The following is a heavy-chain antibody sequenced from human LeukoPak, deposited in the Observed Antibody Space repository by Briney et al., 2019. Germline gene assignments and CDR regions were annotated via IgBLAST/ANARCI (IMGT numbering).Heavy chain of an antibody. J-gene: IGHJ6*03. D-gene: IGHD4-17*01. CDR1: GYTLTELS. CDR3: ARGVYGDSINYYYYMDV. Sequence: ASVKVSCKVSGYTLTELSMHWVRQAPGKGLEWMGSFDPKDGETIYAQKFQGRVTMTEDTSTDTAYMELSSLRSEDTAVYYCARGVYGDSINYYYYMDVWGKGTTVTVSS. V-gene: IGHV1-24*01. CDR2: FDPKDGET.